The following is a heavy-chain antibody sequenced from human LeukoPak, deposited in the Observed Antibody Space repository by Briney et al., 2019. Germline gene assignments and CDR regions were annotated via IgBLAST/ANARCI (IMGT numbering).Heavy chain of an antibody. D-gene: IGHD3-10*01. CDR2: ISSSSSYT. V-gene: IGHV3-21*01. CDR1: GFTFSSYS. J-gene: IGHJ4*02. Sequence: PGGSLRLSCAASGFTFSSYSMNWVRQAPGKGLEWVSSISSSSSYTYYADSVKGRFTISRDNAKNSLYLQMNSLRAEDTAVYYCARESGAIDWGQGTLVTVSS. CDR3: ARESGAID.